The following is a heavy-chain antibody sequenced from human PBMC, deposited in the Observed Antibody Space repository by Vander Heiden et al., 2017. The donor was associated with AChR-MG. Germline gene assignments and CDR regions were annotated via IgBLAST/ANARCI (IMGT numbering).Heavy chain of an antibody. J-gene: IGHJ4*02. D-gene: IGHD3-10*01. V-gene: IGHV4-59*01. CDR3: ASRGLRGEYYFDY. CDR2: IYYSGST. Sequence: QVQLQESGPGLVKPSETLSLTCTVSGGSISSYYWSWIRQPPGKGLEWIGYIYYSGSTNYNPSLKSRVTISVDTSKNQFSLKLSSVTAADTAVYYCASRGLRGEYYFDYWGQGTLVTVSS. CDR1: GGSISSYY.